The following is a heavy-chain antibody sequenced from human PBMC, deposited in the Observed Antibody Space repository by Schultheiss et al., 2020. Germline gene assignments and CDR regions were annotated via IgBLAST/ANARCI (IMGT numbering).Heavy chain of an antibody. CDR3: AKVETIFGVATSIDF. Sequence: GGSLRLSCAASGFTFSTYAMSWVRQAPGKGLEWASTISGSGDIAYYGDSVKGRVTISRDNSKNTLYLQMKSLRDEDTAVYYCAKVETIFGVATSIDFWGQRTLVTVSS. CDR2: ISGSGDIA. CDR1: GFTFSTYA. J-gene: IGHJ4*02. V-gene: IGHV3-23*01. D-gene: IGHD3-3*01.